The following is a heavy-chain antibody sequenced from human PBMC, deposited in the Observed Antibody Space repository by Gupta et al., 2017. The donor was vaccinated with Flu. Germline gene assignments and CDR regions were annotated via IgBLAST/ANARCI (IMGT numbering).Heavy chain of an antibody. V-gene: IGHV5-51*01. D-gene: IGHD5-12*01. J-gene: IGHJ4*02. CDR3: ARRGYNKGEVDY. CDR2: IYPGDSDA. Sequence: EVQLVQSGAEVKKPGESLKISCEASGYSFTSYWIVWVRQMPGKGLEGMGIIYPGDSDARYSPSFEGQVTISADKAVSTAYLQWSSRKASDTAMYYCARRGYNKGEVDYGGQGTLVTVS. CDR1: GYSFTSYW.